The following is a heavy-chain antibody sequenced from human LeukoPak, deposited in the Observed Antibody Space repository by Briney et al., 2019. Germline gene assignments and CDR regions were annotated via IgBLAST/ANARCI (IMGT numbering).Heavy chain of an antibody. J-gene: IGHJ4*02. D-gene: IGHD3-22*01. Sequence: AGGSLRLSCAAPGFTFSSYAMSWVRQAPGKGLEWVSVISGSGGSTYYADSVRGRFTISRDNSKNTLDLQMNSLRAEDMAVYYCAKHSYYDSSSYYSHFDYWGQGTLVTVSS. CDR2: ISGSGGST. CDR3: AKHSYYDSSSYYSHFDY. CDR1: GFTFSSYA. V-gene: IGHV3-23*01.